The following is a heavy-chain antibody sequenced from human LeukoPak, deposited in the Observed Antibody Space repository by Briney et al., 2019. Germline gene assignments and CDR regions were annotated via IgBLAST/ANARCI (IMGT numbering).Heavy chain of an antibody. Sequence: SETLSLTCTVSGGSISSGDYYWSWIRQPPGKGLEWIGYIYYSGSTYYNPSLKSRVTISVDMSKNQFSLKLSSVTAADTAVYYCARAFVNYGYNDCWGQGTLVTVSS. CDR3: ARAFVNYGYNDC. V-gene: IGHV4-30-4*01. D-gene: IGHD5-24*01. CDR2: IYYSGST. J-gene: IGHJ4*02. CDR1: GGSISSGDYY.